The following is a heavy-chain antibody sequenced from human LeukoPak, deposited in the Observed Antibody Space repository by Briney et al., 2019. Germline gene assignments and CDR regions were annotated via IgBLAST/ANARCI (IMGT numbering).Heavy chain of an antibody. Sequence: GGSLRLSCAASGFTFDDYTMHWVRQAPGKGLEWVSLISWDGGSTYYADSVKGRFTISRDNSKNSLYLQMNSLRTEDTALYYCAKDFVLRFLEWSFDNWGQGTLVTVSS. V-gene: IGHV3-43*01. J-gene: IGHJ4*02. D-gene: IGHD3-3*01. CDR1: GFTFDDYT. CDR2: ISWDGGST. CDR3: AKDFVLRFLEWSFDN.